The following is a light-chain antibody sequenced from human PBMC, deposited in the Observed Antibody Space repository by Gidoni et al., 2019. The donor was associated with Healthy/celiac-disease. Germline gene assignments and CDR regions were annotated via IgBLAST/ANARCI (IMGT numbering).Light chain of an antibody. J-gene: IGKJ1*01. CDR3: QQSYSTPRT. V-gene: IGKV1-39*01. CDR1: QSISSY. Sequence: DIQMTQSPSSLSASVGDRVTITCRASQSISSYLNWYQQKPGKAPKFLIYAVSSLQSGVPSRFSGSGSGTDFSLTISSLQPEDFATYYCQQSYSTPRTFGQGTKVEIK. CDR2: AVS.